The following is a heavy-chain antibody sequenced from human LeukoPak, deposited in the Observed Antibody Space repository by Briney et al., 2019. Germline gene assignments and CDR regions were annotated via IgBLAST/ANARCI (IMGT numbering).Heavy chain of an antibody. CDR3: ARGGRITIFGVVIMRVNWFDP. D-gene: IGHD3-3*01. J-gene: IGHJ5*02. CDR1: GFTFSSYS. Sequence: PGGSLRLSCAASGFTFSSYSMNWVRQAPGKGLEWVSSISSSSSYIYYADSVKGRFTISRDNAKKSLYLQMNSLRAEDTAVYYCARGGRITIFGVVIMRVNWFDPWGQGTLVTVSS. V-gene: IGHV3-21*01. CDR2: ISSSSSYI.